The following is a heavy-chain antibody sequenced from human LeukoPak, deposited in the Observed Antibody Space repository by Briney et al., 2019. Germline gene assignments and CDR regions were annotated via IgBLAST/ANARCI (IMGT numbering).Heavy chain of an antibody. D-gene: IGHD6-13*01. CDR1: GFTFSNYA. CDR2: ISYDGSNK. Sequence: PGGSLRLSCAVSGFTFSNYAMHWVRQAPGKGLEWVAFISYDGSNKNYAHSVKGRFNISRDNSKNTLYLQMNSLRPEDTAVYYCARSPGPTRSSWLYFDYWGQGTLVTVSS. CDR3: ARSPGPTRSSWLYFDY. V-gene: IGHV3-30-3*01. J-gene: IGHJ4*02.